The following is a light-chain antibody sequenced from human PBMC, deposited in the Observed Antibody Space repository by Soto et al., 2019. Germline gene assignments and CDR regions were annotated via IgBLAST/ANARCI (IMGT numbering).Light chain of an antibody. CDR3: QQTYSTPLT. J-gene: IGKJ3*01. Sequence: EIMLTQSPGTVSLTQRERATLSCRASQSVSSSYLAWYQQKPGQPPRLLIYGASSRATGIPDRFSGSGSGTDFTLTISSLQPEDFATYYCQQTYSTPLTFCPVAMVDIK. V-gene: IGKV3-20*01. CDR2: GAS. CDR1: QSVSSSY.